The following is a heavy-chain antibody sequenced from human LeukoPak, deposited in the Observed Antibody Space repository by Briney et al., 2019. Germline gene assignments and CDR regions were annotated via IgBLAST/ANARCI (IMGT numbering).Heavy chain of an antibody. D-gene: IGHD2-15*01. J-gene: IGHJ4*02. V-gene: IGHV3-74*01. CDR3: ATWGYCDSGTCDPG. CDR2: IHSDGRTT. CDR1: GFTVSSNY. Sequence: GGSLRLSCAASGFTVSSNYMSWVRQAPGKGLVWVSRIHSDGRTTSYADSVRGRFTISRDNAKNTLYLQMDSLRAEDTAVYYCATWGYCDSGTCDPGWGQGALVTVSS.